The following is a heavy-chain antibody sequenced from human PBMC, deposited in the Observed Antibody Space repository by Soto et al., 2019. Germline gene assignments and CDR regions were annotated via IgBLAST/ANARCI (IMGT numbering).Heavy chain of an antibody. J-gene: IGHJ3*02. D-gene: IGHD3-3*01. CDR2: ISGSGGST. V-gene: IGHV3-23*01. CDR1: GFTFSSYA. CDR3: AKDRLRFLERLLERVDAFDI. Sequence: GGSLRLSCAASGFTFSSYAMSWVRQATGKGLEWVSAISGSGGSTYYADSVKGRFTISRDNSKNTLYLQMNSLRAEDTAVYYCAKDRLRFLERLLERVDAFDIWGQGTMVTVSS.